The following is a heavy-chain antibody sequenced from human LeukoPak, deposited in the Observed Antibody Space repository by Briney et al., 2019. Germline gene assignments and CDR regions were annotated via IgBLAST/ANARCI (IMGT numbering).Heavy chain of an antibody. J-gene: IGHJ4*02. Sequence: SQTLSLTCDISGDSVSSNNGAWNWIRQSPSRGLEWLGRTYYGSKWYNDYAGSLNGRITISPDTSKNQFSLHLNSVTPEDTAVYYCARDLGNTGWYTDYWGQGILVTVSS. CDR1: GDSVSSNNGA. CDR3: ARDLGNTGWYTDY. V-gene: IGHV6-1*01. CDR2: TYYGSKWYN. D-gene: IGHD6-19*01.